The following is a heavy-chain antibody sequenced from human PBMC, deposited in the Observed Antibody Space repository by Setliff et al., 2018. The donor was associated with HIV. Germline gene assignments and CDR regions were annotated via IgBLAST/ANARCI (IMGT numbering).Heavy chain of an antibody. D-gene: IGHD3-22*01. J-gene: IGHJ4*02. CDR2: IYYHGST. CDR1: GGSISSTNYF. V-gene: IGHV4-39*07. Sequence: SETLSLTCTVSGGSISSTNYFWGWIRQPPGKGLEWIGTIYYHGSTYYNPSLKSRVTISIDTSKNQFSLQLTSVTAADTAVYFCARGFSSAFFHEFFDYWGQGTLVTVSS. CDR3: ARGFSSAFFHEFFDY.